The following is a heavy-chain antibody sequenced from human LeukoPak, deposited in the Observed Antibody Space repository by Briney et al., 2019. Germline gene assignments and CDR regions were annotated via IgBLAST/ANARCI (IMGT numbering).Heavy chain of an antibody. CDR2: IKPKSGAT. V-gene: IGHV1-2*02. Sequence: ASVKVSCKASGYTFTGYYMNWVRQAPEQGLEWMGWIKPKSGATTYAQKFQGRVTMTRDTSINTAYLELSSLTSDDTAIYYCARVREWEEISGAIPDYFDYWGQGTLVTVSS. CDR3: ARVREWEEISGAIPDYFDY. CDR1: GYTFTGYY. D-gene: IGHD3-3*01. J-gene: IGHJ4*02.